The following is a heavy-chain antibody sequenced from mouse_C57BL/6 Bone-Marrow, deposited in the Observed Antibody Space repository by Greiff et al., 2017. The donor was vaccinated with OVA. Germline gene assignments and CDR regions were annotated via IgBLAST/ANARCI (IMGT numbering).Heavy chain of an antibody. D-gene: IGHD2-4*01. CDR1: GFSLSTFGMG. Sequence: QVTLKVSGPGILQPSQTLSLTCSFSGFSLSTFGMGVGWIRQPSGKGLEWLAHIWWDDDKYYNPALKSRLTISKVTSKNQVFLKIANVDTADTATYYCARIRIYYDYDGGTVFDYWGQGTTLTVSS. CDR2: IWWDDDK. CDR3: ARIRIYYDYDGGTVFDY. J-gene: IGHJ2*01. V-gene: IGHV8-8*01.